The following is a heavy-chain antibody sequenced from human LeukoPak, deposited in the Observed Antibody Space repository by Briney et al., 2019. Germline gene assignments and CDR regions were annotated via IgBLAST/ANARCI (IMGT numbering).Heavy chain of an antibody. J-gene: IGHJ6*03. D-gene: IGHD3-3*01. CDR2: INTNTGNP. V-gene: IGHV7-4-1*02. CDR1: GYTFTTYA. CDR3: ARIQVGVIQTYYYYYMDV. Sequence: ASVKVSCKASGYTFTTYAINWVRQAPGQGLEWMGWINTNTGNPTYAQGFTGRFVFSLDTSVSTAYLQISSLKAEDTAVYYCARIQVGVIQTYYYYYMDVWGKGTTVTVSS.